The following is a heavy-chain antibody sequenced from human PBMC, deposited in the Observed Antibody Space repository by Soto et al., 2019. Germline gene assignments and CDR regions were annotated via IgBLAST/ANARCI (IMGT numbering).Heavy chain of an antibody. CDR3: AKEGSTSVALHRRDYGMDV. CDR2: ISYDGSNK. CDR1: GFTFSSYG. J-gene: IGHJ6*02. D-gene: IGHD2-2*01. V-gene: IGHV3-30*18. Sequence: QVQLVESGGGVVQPGRSLRLSCAASGFTFSSYGMHWVRQAPGKGLEWVAVISYDGSNKYYADSVKGRFTISRDNSKNTLYLQMNSLRAEDTAVYYCAKEGSTSVALHRRDYGMDVWGQGTTVTVSS.